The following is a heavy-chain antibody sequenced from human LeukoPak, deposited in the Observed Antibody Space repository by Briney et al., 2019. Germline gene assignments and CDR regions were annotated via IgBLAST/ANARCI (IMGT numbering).Heavy chain of an antibody. CDR3: ARAPQITMVRGVIIPFDY. J-gene: IGHJ4*02. V-gene: IGHV1-2*02. D-gene: IGHD3-10*01. CDR1: GYTFTGYY. Sequence: ASVKVSCRASGYTFTGYYMHWVRQAPGQGLEWMVWINPNSGGTNYAQKLQGRGTMTRDTSISTAYMELSRLRSDDTAVYYCARAPQITMVRGVIIPFDYWGQGTLVTVSS. CDR2: INPNSGGT.